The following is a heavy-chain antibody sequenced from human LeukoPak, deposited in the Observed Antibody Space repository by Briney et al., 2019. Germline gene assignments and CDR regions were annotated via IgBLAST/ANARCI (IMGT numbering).Heavy chain of an antibody. CDR2: ISWNSGSI. D-gene: IGHD6-19*01. Sequence: GGSLRLSCAASGFTFDDYAMHWVRHAPGKGLEWVSGISWNSGSIGYADSVKGRFTISRDNAKNSLYLQMNSLRAEDTALYYCAKGYSSGWYNSAFDIWGQGTMVTVSS. J-gene: IGHJ3*02. V-gene: IGHV3-9*01. CDR1: GFTFDDYA. CDR3: AKGYSSGWYNSAFDI.